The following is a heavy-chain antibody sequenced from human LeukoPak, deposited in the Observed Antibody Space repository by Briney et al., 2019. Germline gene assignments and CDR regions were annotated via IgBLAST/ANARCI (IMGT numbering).Heavy chain of an antibody. V-gene: IGHV4-59*12. CDR2: IYYSGST. CDR1: GGSISSYY. D-gene: IGHD2-15*01. Sequence: SETLSLTCTVSGGSISSYYWSWIRQPPGKGLEWIGYIYYSGSTNYNPSLKSRVTISVDTSKNQFSLKLSSVPTADTAVYYFSSAAVVVVDAEGRYFDYWGQGTMVTVSS. J-gene: IGHJ4*02. CDR3: SSAAVVVVDAEGRYFDY.